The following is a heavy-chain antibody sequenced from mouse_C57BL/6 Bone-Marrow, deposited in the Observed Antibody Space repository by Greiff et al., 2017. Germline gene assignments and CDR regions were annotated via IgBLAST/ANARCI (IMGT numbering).Heavy chain of an antibody. CDR2: IYPRDGST. CDR1: GYTFTSYD. D-gene: IGHD1-1*01. V-gene: IGHV1-85*01. CDR3: ARDYCSSYWYFDV. J-gene: IGHJ1*03. Sequence: VQVVESGPELVKPGASVKLSCKASGYTFTSYDINWVKQRPGQGLEWIGWIYPRDGSTKYNEKFKGKATLTVDTSSSTAYMELHSLTSEDSSVYFCARDYCSSYWYFDVWGTGTAVTVSS.